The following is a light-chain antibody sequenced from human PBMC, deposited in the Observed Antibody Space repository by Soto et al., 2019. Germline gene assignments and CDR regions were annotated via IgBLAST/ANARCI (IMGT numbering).Light chain of an antibody. CDR1: QSVSNN. CDR2: DAS. CDR3: QHRYYWPPA. Sequence: IVLTQAPATLSLSPGERATLSCWASQSVSNNLAWYQQRPGQAPRLLIYDASNRATGIPARFSGSGSGTDFTLTINSLEPEDFAVYFCQHRYYWPPAFGQGTRLEIK. V-gene: IGKV3-11*01. J-gene: IGKJ5*01.